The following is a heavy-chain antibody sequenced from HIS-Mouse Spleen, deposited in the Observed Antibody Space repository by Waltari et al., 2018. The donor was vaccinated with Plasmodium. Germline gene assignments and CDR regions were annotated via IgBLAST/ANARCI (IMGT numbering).Heavy chain of an antibody. CDR2: ISAYNGNT. CDR3: ARGSAGDAFDI. V-gene: IGHV1-18*01. J-gene: IGHJ3*02. CDR1: GHTFTRYG. Sequence: QVQLVQSGTDMKKPGAAVKVSCKASGHTFTRYGINWVRQAPGQGFEWMGWISAYNGNTNYAQKLQGRVTMTTDTSTSTAYMQLRSLRSDDTAVYYCARGSAGDAFDIWGQGTMVTVSS. D-gene: IGHD6-19*01.